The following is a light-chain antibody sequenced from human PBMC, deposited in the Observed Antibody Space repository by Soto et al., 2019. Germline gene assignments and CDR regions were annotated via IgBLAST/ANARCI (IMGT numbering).Light chain of an antibody. V-gene: IGKV3-15*01. CDR2: AAS. J-gene: IGKJ1*01. CDR1: QSISSN. Sequence: EIVMTQSPATLSVSPGERATLSCRASQSISSNLAWYHQKPGQAPRLLIYAASTRATGIPARFSCSGSGTVVTLTISSLQFEDFSVYYCQKYNTWWTFGQGTRVEIK. CDR3: QKYNTWWT.